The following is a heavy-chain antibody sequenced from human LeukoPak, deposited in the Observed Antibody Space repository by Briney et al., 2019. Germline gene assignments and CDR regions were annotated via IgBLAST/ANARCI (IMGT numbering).Heavy chain of an antibody. CDR1: GYSFTSYW. CDR3: ALSVLNNSGYYNDFDY. V-gene: IGHV5-51*01. D-gene: IGHD3-22*01. CDR2: IYPGDSDT. Sequence: GESLKISCKGSGYSFTSYWIGWVRQMPGKGLEWMGIIYPGDSDTRYSPSFQGQVTISVDKSISTAYLQWSSLKASDTAMYYCALSVLNNSGYYNDFDYWGQGTLVTVSS. J-gene: IGHJ4*02.